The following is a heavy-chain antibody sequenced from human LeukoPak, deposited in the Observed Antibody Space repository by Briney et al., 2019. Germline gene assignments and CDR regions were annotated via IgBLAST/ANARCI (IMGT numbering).Heavy chain of an antibody. J-gene: IGHJ5*02. D-gene: IGHD3-10*01. Sequence: GGSLSLSCAASGCTFSDTYMSWVRQAPGKGLEWVSVVSSSSSYTNYADSVNDRFTITRDNAKNSLYLQMNSLRVEDTAVYYCARDPMDVSITPMSWGEGALVTVSS. CDR2: VSSSSSYT. CDR1: GCTFSDTY. V-gene: IGHV3-11*05. CDR3: ARDPMDVSITPMS.